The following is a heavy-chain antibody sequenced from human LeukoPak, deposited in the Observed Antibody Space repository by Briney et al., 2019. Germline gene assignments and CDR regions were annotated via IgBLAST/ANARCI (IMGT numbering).Heavy chain of an antibody. V-gene: IGHV4-59*01. Sequence: SETLSLTCTVSGGSISSYYWSWIRQPPGKGLEWIGYIYYSGSTNYNPSLKSRVTISVDTSKNQFSLKLSSVTAADTAVYYCARYRRITMVRGGHYYYYYMDVWGKGTTVTVSS. J-gene: IGHJ6*03. CDR1: GGSISSYY. D-gene: IGHD3-10*01. CDR3: ARYRRITMVRGGHYYYYYMDV. CDR2: IYYSGST.